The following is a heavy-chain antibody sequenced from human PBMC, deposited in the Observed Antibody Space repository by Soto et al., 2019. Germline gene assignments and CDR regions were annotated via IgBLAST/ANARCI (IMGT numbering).Heavy chain of an antibody. D-gene: IGHD1-26*01. V-gene: IGHV3-9*01. Sequence: GGSLRLSCAASGFTFDDYAMHWVRQAPGKGLEWVSGISWNSGSIGYADSVKGRFTISRDNAKNSLYLQMNSLRAEDTALYYCAKARVPYSGSYYDFDYWGQGTLVTVSS. CDR3: AKARVPYSGSYYDFDY. J-gene: IGHJ4*02. CDR1: GFTFDDYA. CDR2: ISWNSGSI.